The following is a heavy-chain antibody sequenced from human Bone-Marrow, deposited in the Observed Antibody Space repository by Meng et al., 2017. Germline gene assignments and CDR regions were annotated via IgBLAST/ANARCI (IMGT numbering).Heavy chain of an antibody. CDR2: INAGNGNT. D-gene: IGHD2-2*01. CDR1: GYTFTSYA. CDR3: ARVYCSSTSCQYYFDY. Sequence: AQRVQSGTVVKKPGASVKVSCKASGYTFTSYAIHWVRQAPGQRPEWMGWINAGNGNTEDSQKFQGRVTITRDTSASTAYMELSSLTSEDTAVYYCARVYCSSTSCQYYFDYWGQGTLVTVSS. V-gene: IGHV1-3*01. J-gene: IGHJ4*02.